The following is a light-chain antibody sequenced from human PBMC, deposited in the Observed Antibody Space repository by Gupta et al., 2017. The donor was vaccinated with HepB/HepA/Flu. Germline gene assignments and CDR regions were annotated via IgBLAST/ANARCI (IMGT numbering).Light chain of an antibody. CDR3: QAWDSSTAV. CDR1: KLGDKY. CDR2: QDS. V-gene: IGLV3-1*01. J-gene: IGLJ2*01. Sequence: SYELTQPPSVSVSPGQTASITCSGDKLGDKYACWYQQKPGQSPVLVIYQDSKRPSGFPERFSGSNSGNTATLTISGTQAKDEADYYCQAWDSSTAVFGGGTKLTVL.